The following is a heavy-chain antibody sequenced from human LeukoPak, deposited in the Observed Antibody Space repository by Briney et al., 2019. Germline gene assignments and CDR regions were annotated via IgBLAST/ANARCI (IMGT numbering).Heavy chain of an antibody. CDR2: INTNTGNP. CDR1: GYTFTSYA. Sequence: ASVKVSCKASGYTFTSYAMNWVRQAPGQGLEWMGWINTNTGNPTYAQGFTGRFVFSLDTSVSTAYLQISSLKAEDTAVYYCARENQLLWFGELFPYFDYWGQGTLVTVSS. CDR3: ARENQLLWFGELFPYFDY. D-gene: IGHD3-10*01. J-gene: IGHJ4*02. V-gene: IGHV7-4-1*02.